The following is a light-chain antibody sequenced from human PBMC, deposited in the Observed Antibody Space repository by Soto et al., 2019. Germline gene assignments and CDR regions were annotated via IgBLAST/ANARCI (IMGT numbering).Light chain of an antibody. J-gene: IGLJ2*01. CDR1: SSDVGGYNY. CDR2: VVS. V-gene: IGLV2-8*01. CDR3: SSYRGSNIFVV. Sequence: QSALAQPTSVSGSPGQSIAISCTGTSSDVGGYNYVSWHQQHPGKAPKVLISVVSNRPSGVPDRFSGSKSGNTASLTVSGLQAEDEADYYCSSYRGSNIFVVFGGGTKLTVL.